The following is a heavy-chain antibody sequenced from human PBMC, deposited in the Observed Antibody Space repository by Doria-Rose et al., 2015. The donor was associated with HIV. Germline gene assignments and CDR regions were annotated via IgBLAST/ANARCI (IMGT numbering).Heavy chain of an antibody. J-gene: IGHJ4*02. CDR3: ARDHYDSGGYYRD. V-gene: IGHV3-21*03. CDR1: GFTFSRYS. Sequence: SGAPSGFTFSRYSVNWVRQAPGKGLEWVSSISSSSEYIYYVDSVQGRFTISRDNAKNSVYLQMNSLRTEDTAVYYCARDHYDSGGYYRDWGQGTLVTVSS. CDR2: ISSSSEYI. D-gene: IGHD3-22*01.